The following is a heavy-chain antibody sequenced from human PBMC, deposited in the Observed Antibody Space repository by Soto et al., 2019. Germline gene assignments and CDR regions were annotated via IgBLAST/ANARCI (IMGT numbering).Heavy chain of an antibody. CDR1: GFTFSSYA. Sequence: GGSLRLSCAASGFTFSSYAMHWVRQAPGKGLEWVAVISYDGSNKYYADSVKGRFTISRDNSKNTLYLQMNSLRAEDTAVYYCARDTRITMIVAEEPFDYWGQGTLVTVSS. D-gene: IGHD3-22*01. CDR3: ARDTRITMIVAEEPFDY. V-gene: IGHV3-30-3*01. J-gene: IGHJ4*02. CDR2: ISYDGSNK.